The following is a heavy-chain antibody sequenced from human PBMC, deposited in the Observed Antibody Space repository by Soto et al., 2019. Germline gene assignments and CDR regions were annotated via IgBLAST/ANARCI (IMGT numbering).Heavy chain of an antibody. V-gene: IGHV4-34*01. CDR1: GGSFSGYY. CDR3: ARGPGSTSEKYFDY. CDR2: INHSGST. J-gene: IGHJ4*02. D-gene: IGHD2-2*01. Sequence: SETLSLTCAVYGGSFSGYYWSWIRQPPGKGLEWIGEINHSGSTNYNPSLKSRVNISVDTSKNQFSLKLSSVTAADTAVYYCARGPGSTSEKYFDYWGQGTLVTVSS.